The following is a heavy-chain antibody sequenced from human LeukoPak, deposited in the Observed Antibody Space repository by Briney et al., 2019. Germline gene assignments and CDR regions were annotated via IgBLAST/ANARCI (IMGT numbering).Heavy chain of an antibody. CDR3: AKGANSDTRYYFDY. D-gene: IGHD1-26*01. J-gene: IGHJ4*02. Sequence: PGGSLRLSCEASGFTFGSYAMSWVRQAPGKGLEWVSSISASGGTIYYADSVKGRFTISRDNSKNTLFLQMKSLRVEHTAIYYCAKGANSDTRYYFDYWGQGSLVTVSS. CDR2: ISASGGTI. V-gene: IGHV3-23*01. CDR1: GFTFGSYA.